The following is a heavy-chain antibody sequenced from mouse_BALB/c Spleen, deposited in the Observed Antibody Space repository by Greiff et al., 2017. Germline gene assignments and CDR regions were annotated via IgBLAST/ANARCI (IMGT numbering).Heavy chain of an antibody. J-gene: IGHJ3*01. CDR1: GFTFSSYA. CDR2: ISSGGSYT. V-gene: IGHV5-9-3*01. Sequence: EVKVVESGGGLVKPGGSLKLSCAASGFTFSSYAMSWVRQTPEKRLEWVATISSGGSYTYYPDSVKGRFTISRDNAKNTLYLQMSSLRSEDTAMYYCARQGNSGFAYWGQGTLVTVSA. CDR3: ARQGNSGFAY. D-gene: IGHD2-1*01.